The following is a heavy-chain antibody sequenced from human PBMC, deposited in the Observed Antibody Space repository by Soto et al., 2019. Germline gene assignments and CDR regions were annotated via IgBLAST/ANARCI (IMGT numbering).Heavy chain of an antibody. V-gene: IGHV4-59*01. CDR2: IYYSGCT. CDR3: ARVQRGEYDFWSGYYRWFDS. CDR1: GGSISSYY. D-gene: IGHD3-3*01. J-gene: IGHJ5*01. Sequence: PSETLSLTCTVSGGSISSYYWRWIRQPPGKGLEWIGYIYYSGCTNYNPSLKSRVTISVDTSKNQFSLKLSSVTAADTAVYYCARVQRGEYDFWSGYYRWFDSWGRGTLVTVSS.